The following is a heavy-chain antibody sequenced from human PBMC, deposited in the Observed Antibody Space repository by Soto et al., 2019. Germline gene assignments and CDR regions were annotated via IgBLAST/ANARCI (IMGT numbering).Heavy chain of an antibody. Sequence: SVKVSCKASGYTFTSYAMHWVRQAPGQRLEWMGRIIPILGIANYAQKFQGRVTITADKSTSTAYMELSSLRSEDTAVYYCARYSLEPAAGDRYLQYVPRQRTTDP. V-gene: IGHV1-69*04. CDR1: GYTFTSYA. D-gene: IGHD4-4*01. CDR3: ARYSLEPAAGDRYLQYVPRQRTTDP. J-gene: IGHJ5*02. CDR2: IIPILGIA.